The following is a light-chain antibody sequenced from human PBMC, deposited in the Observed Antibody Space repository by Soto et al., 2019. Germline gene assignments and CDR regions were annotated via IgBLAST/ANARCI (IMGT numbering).Light chain of an antibody. CDR2: GTL. V-gene: IGKV3-20*01. CDR3: HQYSDSPGT. Sequence: EVMLTQSPATLSLFLGERGTSSCRVSQTIIRSQLAWYQQTPGQPPRLLNYGTLSRATGIPDRFSGSGSGTDFTLTISRLEPEDFAVYYCHQYSDSPGTFGRGTKVDIK. CDR1: QTIIRSQ. J-gene: IGKJ1*01.